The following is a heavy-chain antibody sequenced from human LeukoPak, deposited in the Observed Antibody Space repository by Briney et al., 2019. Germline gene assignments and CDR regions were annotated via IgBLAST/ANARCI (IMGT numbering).Heavy chain of an antibody. CDR3: ARDKPSIAAASSYFDY. V-gene: IGHV1-69*13. CDR1: GGTFSSYA. Sequence: SVKVSCKASGGTFSSYAISWVRQAPGQGLEWMGGIIPIFGTANYAQKFQGRVTITADESTSTAYMELNSLRSEDTAVYYCARDKPSIAAASSYFDYWGQGTLVTVSS. J-gene: IGHJ4*02. D-gene: IGHD6-13*01. CDR2: IIPIFGTA.